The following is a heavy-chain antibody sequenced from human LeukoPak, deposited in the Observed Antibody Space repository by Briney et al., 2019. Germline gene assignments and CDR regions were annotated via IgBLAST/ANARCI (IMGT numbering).Heavy chain of an antibody. CDR1: GVSISGTTYC. V-gene: IGHV4-39*07. CDR2: IYSSGHT. CDR3: VADPINFDF. Sequence: SETLSLTCTVSGVSISGTTYCWAWIRQPPGKGLEWIGSIYSSGHTIYNASLKSRITISVDRSENQFSLNLRSVTAADTAVYYCVADPINFDFWGQGNLVTVSS. J-gene: IGHJ4*02.